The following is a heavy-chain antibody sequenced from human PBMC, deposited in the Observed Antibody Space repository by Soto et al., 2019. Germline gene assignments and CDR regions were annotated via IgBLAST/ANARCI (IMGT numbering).Heavy chain of an antibody. CDR1: GGSVSNDSYY. D-gene: IGHD1-1*01. CDR2: VYYSVST. CDR3: ARELTGPPGIYGMDV. J-gene: IGHJ6*02. Sequence: QVQLQESGPGLVKPSQTLSLTCTVSGGSVSNDSYYWTWIRQHPGKGLEWIGYVYYSVSTYYNPSINSRITISIDTSKNQFSLKLSSVTAADTAVYYSARELTGPPGIYGMDVWGQGTTVTVS. V-gene: IGHV4-31*03.